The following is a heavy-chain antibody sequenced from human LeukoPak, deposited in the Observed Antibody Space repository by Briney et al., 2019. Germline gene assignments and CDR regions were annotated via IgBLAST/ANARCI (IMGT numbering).Heavy chain of an antibody. CDR3: TTRRQDGW. V-gene: IGHV3-15*01. Sequence: PGGSLRPSCVGSGFTFSDAWMSWVRQAPGKGLEWVGRIKSKSDGGTIDYAAPVKGRFTISRDDSRNTLYLQMNSLKTEDTAVYYCTTRRQDGWWGQGTLVTVS. CDR2: IKSKSDGGTI. J-gene: IGHJ4*02. CDR1: GFTFSDAW. D-gene: IGHD2-15*01.